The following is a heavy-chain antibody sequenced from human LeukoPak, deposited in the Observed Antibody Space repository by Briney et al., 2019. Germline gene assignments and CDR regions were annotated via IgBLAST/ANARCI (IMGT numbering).Heavy chain of an antibody. CDR1: GCTFSSYG. V-gene: IGHV3-30*02. Sequence: AGGSLRLSCAASGCTFSSYGMHWVRQAPGKGLECVAFIQSDGSNKYYSDSVKGRFTISRDNSKNTLYLQTNSLRVEDTAVYYCATHCSGTSCHRDYWGQGTLVTVSS. D-gene: IGHD2-2*01. J-gene: IGHJ4*02. CDR2: IQSDGSNK. CDR3: ATHCSGTSCHRDY.